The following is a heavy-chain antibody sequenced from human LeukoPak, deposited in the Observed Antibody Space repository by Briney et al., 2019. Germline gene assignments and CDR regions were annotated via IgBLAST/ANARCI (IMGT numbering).Heavy chain of an antibody. V-gene: IGHV3-9*01. Sequence: PGGSLRLSCAASGFTFDDYAMHWVRQAPGKGLEWVSGISWNSGSIGYADSVKGRFTISRDNSKNTLYLQMNSLRAEDTAVYYCAKERVDWRYFDYWGQGTLVTVSS. CDR1: GFTFDDYA. CDR3: AKERVDWRYFDY. J-gene: IGHJ4*02. D-gene: IGHD3-9*01. CDR2: ISWNSGSI.